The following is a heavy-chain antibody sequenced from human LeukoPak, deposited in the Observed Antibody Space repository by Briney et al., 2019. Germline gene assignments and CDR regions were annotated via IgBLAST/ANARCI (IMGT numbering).Heavy chain of an antibody. D-gene: IGHD1-1*01. CDR1: GGSISSYY. CDR3: ARGGRSWNDGYYFDY. CDR2: IYSSGST. Sequence: SETLSLTCTVSGGSISSYYWTWIRQPPGKGLEWVGYIYSSGSTNYNPSLESRVTISLDTSKNQFSLKLSSVTAADTAVYYCARGGRSWNDGYYFDYWGQGALVTVSS. V-gene: IGHV4-59*01. J-gene: IGHJ4*02.